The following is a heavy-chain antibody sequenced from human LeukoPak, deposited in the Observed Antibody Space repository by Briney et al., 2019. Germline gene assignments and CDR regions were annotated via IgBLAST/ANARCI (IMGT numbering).Heavy chain of an antibody. CDR3: ARHIVVVVAATYGMDV. CDR1: GGSFSGYY. Sequence: SETLSLTCAVYGGSFSGYYWSWIRQPPGKGLEWIEEINHSGSTNYNPSLKSRVTISVDTSKNQFSLKLSSVTAADTAVYYCARHIVVVVAATYGMDVWGQGTTVTVSS. CDR2: INHSGST. D-gene: IGHD2-15*01. V-gene: IGHV4-34*01. J-gene: IGHJ6*02.